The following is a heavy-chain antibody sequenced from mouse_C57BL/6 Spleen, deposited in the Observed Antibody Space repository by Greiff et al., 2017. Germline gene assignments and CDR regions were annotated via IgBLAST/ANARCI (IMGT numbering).Heavy chain of an antibody. CDR2: INPNNGGT. CDR3: ARSYGSSPPWFAY. V-gene: IGHV1-18*01. D-gene: IGHD1-1*01. Sequence: EVQLQQSGPELVKPGASVKIPCKASGYTFTDYNMDWVKQSHGKSLEWIGDINPNNGGTIYNQKFKGKATLTVDKSSSTAYMELRSLTSEDTAVYYCARSYGSSPPWFAYWGQGTLVTVSA. J-gene: IGHJ3*01. CDR1: GYTFTDYN.